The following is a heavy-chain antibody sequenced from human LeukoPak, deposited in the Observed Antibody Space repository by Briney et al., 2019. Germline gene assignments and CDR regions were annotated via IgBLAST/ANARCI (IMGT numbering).Heavy chain of an antibody. Sequence: ASVKVSCKASGYTFTNYGISWVRQAPGQGLEWMGWIGANNGNRNYALKLQDRVSMTTDTSTSTAYMELRSLRSDDTAVYYCARQGYGGHSRGAADYWGQGTLVTVSS. CDR1: GYTFTNYG. V-gene: IGHV1-18*01. CDR2: IGANNGNR. D-gene: IGHD4-23*01. J-gene: IGHJ4*02. CDR3: ARQGYGGHSRGAADY.